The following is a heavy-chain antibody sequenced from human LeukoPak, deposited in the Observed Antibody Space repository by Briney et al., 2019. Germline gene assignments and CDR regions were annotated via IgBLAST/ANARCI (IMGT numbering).Heavy chain of an antibody. CDR2: INHSGST. V-gene: IGHV4-34*01. CDR3: ARSNHGQSRSNWFDP. J-gene: IGHJ5*02. CDR1: GGSFSGYY. Sequence: PSETLSLTCAVYGGSFSGYYWSWIRQPPGKGLEWIGEINHSGSTNYNPSLKSRVTISVDTSKNQFSLKLSSVTAADTAVYYCARSNHGQSRSNWFDPWGQGTLVTVSS. D-gene: IGHD1-14*01.